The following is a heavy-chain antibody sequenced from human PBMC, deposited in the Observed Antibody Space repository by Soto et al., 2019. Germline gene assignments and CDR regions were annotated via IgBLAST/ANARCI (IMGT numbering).Heavy chain of an antibody. V-gene: IGHV3-21*01. CDR1: GFTFSSYS. CDR3: ARDFSSVNWFDP. Sequence: EVQLVESGGGLVKPGGSLRPSCAASGFTFSSYSMNWVRQAPGKGLEWVSSISSSSSYIYYADSVKGRFTISRDNAKNSLYLQMNSLRAEDTAVYYCARDFSSVNWFDPWGQGTLVTVSS. D-gene: IGHD6-6*01. CDR2: ISSSSSYI. J-gene: IGHJ5*02.